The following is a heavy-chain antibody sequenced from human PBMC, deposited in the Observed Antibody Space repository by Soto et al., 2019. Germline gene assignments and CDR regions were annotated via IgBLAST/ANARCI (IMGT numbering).Heavy chain of an antibody. CDR1: GFTFSSYG. CDR2: ISHDGSNE. V-gene: IGHV3-30*18. D-gene: IGHD6-19*01. J-gene: IGHJ4*02. Sequence: QVQLVESGGGVVQPGRSLRLSCAASGFTFSSYGMHWVRQAPGKGLEWVAVISHDGSNEFYADSVKGRFTISRDNSKNPRYLQMNGWRAEDAVVYYGEKDSVAVVGRGGCDYWGQGPLVPFSS. CDR3: EKDSVAVVGRGGCDY.